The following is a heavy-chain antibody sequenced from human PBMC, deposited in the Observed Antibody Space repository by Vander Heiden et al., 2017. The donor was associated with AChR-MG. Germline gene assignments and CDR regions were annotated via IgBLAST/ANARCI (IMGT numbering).Heavy chain of an antibody. CDR3: ARDRYFGFFDI. J-gene: IGHJ3*02. V-gene: IGHV3-7*01. D-gene: IGHD3-10*01. CDR1: GFPFRTSW. Sequence: EVQLVESGGGLVQPGGSLRLSWAASGFPFRTSWMTWVRQAPGKGLEWVANIKGDGTEKYYVDSMKGRFTISRDNAKNSLYLQMNSLRAEDTAVYFCARDRYFGFFDIWGQGTMVAVSS. CDR2: IKGDGTEK.